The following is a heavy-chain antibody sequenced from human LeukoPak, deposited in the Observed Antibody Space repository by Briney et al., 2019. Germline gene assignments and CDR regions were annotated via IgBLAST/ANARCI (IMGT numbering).Heavy chain of an antibody. V-gene: IGHV3-23*01. J-gene: IGHJ6*03. CDR1: GLTFSSYA. CDR3: AKFMAQYYYYYYYMDV. Sequence: GGSLRLSCAASGLTFSSYAMSWVRQAPGKGLEWVSAISGSGGSTYYADSVKGRFTISRDNSKNTLYLQMNSLRAEDTAVYYCAKFMAQYYYYYYYMDVWGKGTTVTVSS. D-gene: IGHD3-10*01. CDR2: ISGSGGST.